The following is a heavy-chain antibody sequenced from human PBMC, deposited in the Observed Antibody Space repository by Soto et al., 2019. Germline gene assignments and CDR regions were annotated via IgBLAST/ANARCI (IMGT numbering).Heavy chain of an antibody. V-gene: IGHV3-30*18. CDR3: AKDSLGYSYGYFDGMDV. Sequence: QVQLGESGGGVVQPGRSLRLSCAASGFTFSSYCMHWVRQAPGKGLGWVAVISYDGSNKYYADSVKGRFTISRDNSKNTLYLQMNSLRAEDTAVYYCAKDSLGYSYGYFDGMDVWGQGTTVTVSS. J-gene: IGHJ6*02. CDR1: GFTFSSYC. CDR2: ISYDGSNK. D-gene: IGHD5-18*01.